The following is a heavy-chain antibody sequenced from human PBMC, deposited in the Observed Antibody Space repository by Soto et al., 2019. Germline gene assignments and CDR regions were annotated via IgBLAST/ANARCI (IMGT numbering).Heavy chain of an antibody. CDR3: AKDEDYIWGSYPAPY. Sequence: GGSLRLSCAASGFTFSSYAMSWVRQAPGKGLEWVSAISGSGGSTYYADSVKGRFTISRDNFKNTLYLQMNSLRTEDTAVYYCAKDEDYIWGSYPAPYWGQGTLVTVSS. D-gene: IGHD3-16*02. J-gene: IGHJ4*02. V-gene: IGHV3-23*01. CDR2: ISGSGGST. CDR1: GFTFSSYA.